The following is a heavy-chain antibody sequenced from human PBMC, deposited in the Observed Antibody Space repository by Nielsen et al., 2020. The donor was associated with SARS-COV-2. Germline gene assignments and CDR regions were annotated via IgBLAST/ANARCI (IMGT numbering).Heavy chain of an antibody. CDR2: INWNGGRT. CDR3: ARDNRLVAAGYYYGMDV. V-gene: IGHV3-20*04. D-gene: IGHD6-25*01. J-gene: IGHJ6*02. CDR1: GFSFDDDG. Sequence: GESLKISCAASGFSFDDDGMSWVRQVPGRGLEWVSGINWNGGRTGYADSVRGRFTIFRDNAQSSLYLQMNSLRVEDTGLYYCARDNRLVAAGYYYGMDVWGQGTAVTVSS.